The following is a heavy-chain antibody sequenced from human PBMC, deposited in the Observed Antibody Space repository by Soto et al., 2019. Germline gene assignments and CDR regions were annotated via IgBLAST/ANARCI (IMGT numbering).Heavy chain of an antibody. Sequence: GASVKVSCKASGDTFGRFTINWVRQAPGQGLEWMGGIKPISDITNYAQRFQGRVTFTADASTSTVYLELSSPRSDDTAMYYCARDPSTINKLIGVWFDPWGQGTLVTVSS. V-gene: IGHV1-69*13. D-gene: IGHD4-4*01. CDR3: ARDPSTINKLIGVWFDP. J-gene: IGHJ5*02. CDR1: GDTFGRFT. CDR2: IKPISDIT.